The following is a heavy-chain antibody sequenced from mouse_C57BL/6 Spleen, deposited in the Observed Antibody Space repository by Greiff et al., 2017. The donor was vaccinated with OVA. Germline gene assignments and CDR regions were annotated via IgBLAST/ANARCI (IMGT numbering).Heavy chain of an antibody. V-gene: IGHV1-50*01. CDR2: IDPSDSYT. CDR3: ARKGDGEGY. CDR1: GYTFTSYW. D-gene: IGHD2-3*01. J-gene: IGHJ2*01. Sequence: QVQLQHPGAELVKPGASVKLSCKASGYTFTSYWMQWVKQRPGQGLEWIGEIDPSDSYTNYNQKFKGKATLTVDTYSSTAYLQLSSLTSEDSAVYYGARKGDGEGYWGQGTPLTVSS.